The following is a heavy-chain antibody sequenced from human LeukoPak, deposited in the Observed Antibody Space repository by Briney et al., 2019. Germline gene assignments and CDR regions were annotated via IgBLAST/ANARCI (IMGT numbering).Heavy chain of an antibody. CDR2: INHGGST. CDR1: GGSFSGYY. D-gene: IGHD2-2*01. CDR3: ARESHQLRIFDY. V-gene: IGHV4-34*01. Sequence: SETLSLTCAVYGGSFSGYYWSWIRQPPGKGLEWIGEINHGGSTNYNPSLKSRVTMSVDTSKNQFSLKLNSVTAAGTAVYYCARESHQLRIFDYWGQGTLVTVSS. J-gene: IGHJ4*02.